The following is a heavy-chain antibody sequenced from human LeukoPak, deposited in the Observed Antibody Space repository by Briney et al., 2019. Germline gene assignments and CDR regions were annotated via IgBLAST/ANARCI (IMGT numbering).Heavy chain of an antibody. D-gene: IGHD6-6*01. CDR2: ISSSGSII. Sequence: GGSLRLSCAASAFTFSSYELNWVRQAPGKGLEWISYISSSGSIINYADSVKGRFTISRDNAMNSLYLQMNSLRAEDTAVYYCARGATRRSSGAFDIWGQGTMVTVSS. CDR1: AFTFSSYE. V-gene: IGHV3-48*03. CDR3: ARGATRRSSGAFDI. J-gene: IGHJ3*02.